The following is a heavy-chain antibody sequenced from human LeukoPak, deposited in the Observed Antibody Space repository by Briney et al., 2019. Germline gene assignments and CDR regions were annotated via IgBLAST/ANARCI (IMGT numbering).Heavy chain of an antibody. V-gene: IGHV1-46*01. J-gene: IGHJ6*02. CDR1: GYTFTGYY. Sequence: ASVKVSCKASGYTFTGYYMHWVRQAPGQGLEWMGIINPSGGSTSYAQKFQGRVTMTRDTSTSTVYMELSSLRSEDTAVYYCARMYSSSNYYYYGMDVWGQRTTVTVSS. CDR2: INPSGGST. CDR3: ARMYSSSNYYYYGMDV. D-gene: IGHD6-6*01.